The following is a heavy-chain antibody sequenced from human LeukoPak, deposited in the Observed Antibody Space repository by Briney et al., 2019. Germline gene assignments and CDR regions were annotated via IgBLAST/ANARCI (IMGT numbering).Heavy chain of an antibody. J-gene: IGHJ5*02. CDR1: GGSFSGYY. D-gene: IGHD1-1*01. CDR3: ARAPTGTGGWNWFDP. V-gene: IGHV4-34*01. Sequence: PSETLSLTCAVSGGSFSGYYWSWIRQPPGKGLEWIAEIHHRGSTSYKPSLRSRVTMSVDTSKNQFSLKLSSVTAADTAVYYCARAPTGTGGWNWFDPWGQGTLVTVSS. CDR2: IHHRGST.